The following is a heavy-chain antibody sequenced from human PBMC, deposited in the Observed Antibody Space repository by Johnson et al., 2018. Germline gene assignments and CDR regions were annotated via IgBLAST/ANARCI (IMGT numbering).Heavy chain of an antibody. CDR2: ISSSSSTI. J-gene: IGHJ1*01. D-gene: IGHD4-17*01. Sequence: VQLQESGGGLVQPGGSLRLSCAASGFTFSSYAMNWVRQAPGKGLDWVSSISSSSSTIYYAGSVKGRFTNSRDNAKNSLYLQMNSLRAEDTAVYYGAREGLYGDYVRWGQGNLVTVSS. CDR3: AREGLYGDYVR. CDR1: GFTFSSYA. V-gene: IGHV3-48*01.